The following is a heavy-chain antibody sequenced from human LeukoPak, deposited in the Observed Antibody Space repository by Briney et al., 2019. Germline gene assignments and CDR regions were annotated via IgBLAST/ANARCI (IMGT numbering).Heavy chain of an antibody. CDR2: INPNSGGT. CDR3: ARDSGYYYDSSGYYRKGPFDY. D-gene: IGHD3-22*01. J-gene: IGHJ4*02. V-gene: IGHV1-2*02. Sequence: GASVKVSCKASGYTFTGYYMHWVRQAPGQGLEWMAWINPNSGGTNYAQKFQGRVTMNRETSISTAYMELSRLRSDDTAVYYCARDSGYYYDSSGYYRKGPFDYWGQGTLVTVSS. CDR1: GYTFTGYY.